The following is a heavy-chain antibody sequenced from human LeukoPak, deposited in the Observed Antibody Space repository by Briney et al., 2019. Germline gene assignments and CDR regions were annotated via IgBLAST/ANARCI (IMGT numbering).Heavy chain of an antibody. CDR3: ARGLVGAIAHGFDY. CDR2: IWYDGSDK. V-gene: IGHV3-33*01. Sequence: GGSLRLSCAASGFTFSKYGMHWVRQAPGKGLEWVAVIWYDGSDKYYADSVKGRFTISRDISKNTLYLQMNSLRAEDTAVYYCARGLVGAIAHGFDYWGQGTLVTVSS. D-gene: IGHD1-26*01. J-gene: IGHJ4*02. CDR1: GFTFSKYG.